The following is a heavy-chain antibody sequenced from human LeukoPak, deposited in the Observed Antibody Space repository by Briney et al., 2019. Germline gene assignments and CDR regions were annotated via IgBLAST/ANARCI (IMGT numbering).Heavy chain of an antibody. V-gene: IGHV4-34*01. CDR1: GGSFSGYH. D-gene: IGHD2-2*01. Sequence: SETLSLTCGVHGGSFSGYHWSWIRQPPGKGLEWIGEINHSGSTNYNSSLKSRVTISVDTSKNQFSLKLSSVTAADTAVYYCGRSSNLAYNWFGPWGEGTLVTVSS. CDR2: INHSGST. CDR3: GRSSNLAYNWFGP. J-gene: IGHJ5*02.